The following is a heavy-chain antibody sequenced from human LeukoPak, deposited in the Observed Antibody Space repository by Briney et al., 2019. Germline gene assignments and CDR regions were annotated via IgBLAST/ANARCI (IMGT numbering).Heavy chain of an antibody. V-gene: IGHV3-7*01. Sequence: GGSLRLSCAASGFTFSSYWMSWVRQAPGKGLEWVANIKQDGSEKYYVDSVKGRFTISRDNAKNSLYLQMNSLRAEDTAVYYCASWIAAAGRYYFDYWGQGTLVTVSS. CDR1: GFTFSSYW. CDR3: ASWIAAAGRYYFDY. D-gene: IGHD6-25*01. CDR2: IKQDGSEK. J-gene: IGHJ4*02.